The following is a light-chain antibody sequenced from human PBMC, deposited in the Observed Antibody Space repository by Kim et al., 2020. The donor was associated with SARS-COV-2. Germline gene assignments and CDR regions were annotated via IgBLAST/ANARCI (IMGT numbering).Light chain of an antibody. CDR2: DVS. Sequence: QSITTSCTGTSRDVGGYNYVSWYQQHPGKAPKLMIYDVSKRPSGVSNRFSGSKSGNTASLTISGLQAEDEADYYCSSYTSSSTLVFGTGTKVTVL. J-gene: IGLJ1*01. CDR1: SRDVGGYNY. V-gene: IGLV2-14*04. CDR3: SSYTSSSTLV.